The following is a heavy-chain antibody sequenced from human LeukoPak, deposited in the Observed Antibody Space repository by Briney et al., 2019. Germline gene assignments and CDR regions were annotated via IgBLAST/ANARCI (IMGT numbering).Heavy chain of an antibody. CDR3: ARMGRGVMPLRNWLDP. D-gene: IGHD3-10*01. CDR2: IYYSGST. CDR1: GGSISSYY. J-gene: IGHJ5*02. V-gene: IGHV4-59*01. Sequence: SETLSLTCTVSGGSISSYYWSWIRQPPGKGLEWIGYIYYSGSTNYNPSLKSRVTISVDTSKNQFSLKLSSVTAAGTAVYNCARMGRGVMPLRNWLDPLGQATLLTVSS.